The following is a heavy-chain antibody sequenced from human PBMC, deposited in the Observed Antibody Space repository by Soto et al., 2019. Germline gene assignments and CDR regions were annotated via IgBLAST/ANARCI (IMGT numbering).Heavy chain of an antibody. D-gene: IGHD4-4*01. CDR1: GFTFSSNS. CDR2: ISGRGGST. V-gene: IGHV3-23*01. J-gene: IGHJ4*02. Sequence: EVQLLESGGGLVQPGGSLKLSCAASGFTFSSNSMSWVRQAPGKGLEWVSGISGRGGSTYYANSVKGRFTISRDNSENMLYLQIYSLRAEDTAVYFCAKSRGDSWTTYYFDYWGQGTLITDSS. CDR3: AKSRGDSWTTYYFDY.